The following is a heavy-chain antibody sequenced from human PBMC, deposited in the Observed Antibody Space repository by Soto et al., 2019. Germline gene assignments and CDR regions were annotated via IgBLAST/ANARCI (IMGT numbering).Heavy chain of an antibody. Sequence: GGSLRLSCAASGFTFSSYAMSWVRQAPGKGLEWVSAISGSGGSTYYADSVKGRFTISRDNSKKTLYLQMNGLRAEDTAVYYCAKAPRKIFGVVIHAELSYYYMDVWGKGTTVTVSS. D-gene: IGHD3-3*01. CDR2: ISGSGGST. V-gene: IGHV3-23*01. CDR3: AKAPRKIFGVVIHAELSYYYMDV. J-gene: IGHJ6*03. CDR1: GFTFSSYA.